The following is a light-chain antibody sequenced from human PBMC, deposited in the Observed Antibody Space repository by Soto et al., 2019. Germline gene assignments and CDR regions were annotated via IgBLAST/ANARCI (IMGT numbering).Light chain of an antibody. J-gene: IGLJ2*01. Sequence: QSALTQPRSVSGSPGQSVTISCTGTSSDVGGYNYVSWYQQHPGKAPKLMIYDVSNRPSGVSNRFSGSKSGNTASLTISGLQAEDEADYYCSSYTSSSTLAIAGGTKLTVL. CDR2: DVS. CDR3: SSYTSSSTLA. V-gene: IGLV2-14*01. CDR1: SSDVGGYNY.